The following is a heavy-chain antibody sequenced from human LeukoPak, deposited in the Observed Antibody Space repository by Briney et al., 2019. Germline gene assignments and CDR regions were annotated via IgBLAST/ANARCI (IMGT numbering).Heavy chain of an antibody. Sequence: GGSLRLSCAASGFTFSSYAMSWVRQAPGEGLEWVSSISSSSSYIYYADSVKGRFTISRANAKNSLYLQMNSLRAEDTAVYYCARALAGYNGYFDYWGQGTLVTVSS. D-gene: IGHD5-24*01. V-gene: IGHV3-21*01. CDR2: ISSSSSYI. J-gene: IGHJ4*02. CDR3: ARALAGYNGYFDY. CDR1: GFTFSSYA.